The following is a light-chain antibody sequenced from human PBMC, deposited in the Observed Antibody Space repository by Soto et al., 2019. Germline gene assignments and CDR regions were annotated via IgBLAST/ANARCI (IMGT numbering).Light chain of an antibody. J-gene: IGLJ1*01. CDR3: SAYTVSSTYV. CDR1: SSDVGYYDY. V-gene: IGLV2-14*01. Sequence: QSALTQPASVSGSPGQSITVSCTGTSSDVGYYDYVSWYQQHPGKAPKLMIWEVRNRPSGVSNRFSGSKSGNTAYLTISGLQAEDEADYYCSAYTVSSTYVFGTGTKLTVL. CDR2: EVR.